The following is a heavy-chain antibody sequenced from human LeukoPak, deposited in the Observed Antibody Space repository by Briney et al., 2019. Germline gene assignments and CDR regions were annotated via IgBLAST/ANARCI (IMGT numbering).Heavy chain of an antibody. J-gene: IGHJ4*02. CDR1: GFTFSTSA. Sequence: GGSLRLSCAASGFTFSTSAMTWVRQAPGKGLEWVSAISGSGGSTYYADSVKGRFTISRDNSKNTLYLQMNSLRAEDTAVYYCANPYYYDSSGYYAYDYWGQGTLVTVSS. CDR3: ANPYYYDSSGYYAYDY. V-gene: IGHV3-23*01. CDR2: ISGSGGST. D-gene: IGHD3-22*01.